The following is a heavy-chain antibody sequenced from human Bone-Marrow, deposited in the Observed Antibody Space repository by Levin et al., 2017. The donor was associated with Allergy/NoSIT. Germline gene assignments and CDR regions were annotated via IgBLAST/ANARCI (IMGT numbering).Heavy chain of an antibody. CDR1: GLTFSDDF. Sequence: GGSLRLSCAASGLTFSDDFMAWLRQAPGKGLEWLSYISDNGRTIYYADSVKGRFTISRDNAKNSVFLQMDNLQDEDTAVYYCASRCFTRARGWYYDSMHVWGQGTTVTVSS. V-gene: IGHV3-11*01. J-gene: IGHJ6*02. CDR3: ASRCFTRARGWYYDSMHV. CDR2: ISDNGRTI. D-gene: IGHD2-8*01.